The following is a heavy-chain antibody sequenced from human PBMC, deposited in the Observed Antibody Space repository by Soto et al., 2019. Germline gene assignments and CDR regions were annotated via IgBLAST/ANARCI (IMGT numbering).Heavy chain of an antibody. V-gene: IGHV4-59*01. CDR1: GGSISRYY. J-gene: IGHJ6*02. D-gene: IGHD2-21*02. CDR2: MYNTGST. Sequence: QVQLQESGPGLVKPSETLSLTCTVSGGSISRYYWSWIRQPPGKGLEWIGYMYNTGSTVYNPPFKRLVTISVDTSKNPFSLKLNSVTAADTAVYYCARDLWGYCGTDCYPLDVWGQGTTVTVSS. CDR3: ARDLWGYCGTDCYPLDV.